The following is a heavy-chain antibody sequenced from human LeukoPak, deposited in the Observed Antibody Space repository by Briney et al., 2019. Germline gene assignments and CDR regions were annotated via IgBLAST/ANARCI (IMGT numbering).Heavy chain of an antibody. CDR1: GYTFTGYY. D-gene: IGHD3-10*01. CDR3: ARGPADYYYGSGSSTVVGFIYGYFDY. J-gene: IGHJ4*02. Sequence: GASVKVSCKASGYTFTGYYMHWVRQAPGQGLEWMGWINPNSGGTNYAQKFQGRVTMTRDTSISTAYMELSRLRSDDTAVYYCARGPADYYYGSGSSTVVGFIYGYFDYWGQGTLVTVSS. V-gene: IGHV1-2*02. CDR2: INPNSGGT.